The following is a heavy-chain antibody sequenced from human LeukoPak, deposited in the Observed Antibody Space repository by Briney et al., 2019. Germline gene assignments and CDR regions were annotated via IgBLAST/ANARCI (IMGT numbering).Heavy chain of an antibody. Sequence: GGSLRLSCGASGFTFSSYWMSWVRQAPGEGLEWVANIKQDGSEKYYVDSVKGRFIISRDNAKNSLYLQMNSLRAEDTAVYYCARWAGSGYCFDYWGQGTLVTVSS. CDR2: IKQDGSEK. V-gene: IGHV3-7*01. CDR3: ARWAGSGYCFDY. J-gene: IGHJ4*02. D-gene: IGHD3-22*01. CDR1: GFTFSSYW.